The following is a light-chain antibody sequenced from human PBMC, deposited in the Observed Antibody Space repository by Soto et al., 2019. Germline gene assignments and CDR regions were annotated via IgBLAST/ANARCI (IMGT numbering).Light chain of an antibody. CDR3: QQYNSYPLT. V-gene: IGKV1-33*01. Sequence: DIQMTKSPSSLSASVRDRVTITVQASQYINKNLIWYQQKPGKAPKLLIYDASDLETGVPSRFSGSGSGTGFTFTISSLQPEDFATYYCQQYNSYPLTFGGGTKVDIK. CDR1: QYINKN. CDR2: DAS. J-gene: IGKJ4*01.